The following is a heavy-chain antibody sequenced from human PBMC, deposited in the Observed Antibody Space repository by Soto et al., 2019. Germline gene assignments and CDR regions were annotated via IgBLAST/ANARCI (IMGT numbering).Heavy chain of an antibody. Sequence: QVQVVESGGGVVQPGRSLRLSCAASGFTFSNFGMQWGRQAPGKGLEWVASISYDGNLKYSADSVKGRFTISRDNSKNTLYLQMHSLRSEDTAVYYCARFWGPITAAVDDYWGPGTLVSVSS. CDR2: ISYDGNLK. CDR3: ARFWGPITAAVDDY. CDR1: GFTFSNFG. D-gene: IGHD6-13*01. J-gene: IGHJ4*02. V-gene: IGHV3-30*03.